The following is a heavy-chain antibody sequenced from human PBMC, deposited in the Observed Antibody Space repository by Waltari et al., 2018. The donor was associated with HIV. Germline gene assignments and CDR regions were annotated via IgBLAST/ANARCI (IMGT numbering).Heavy chain of an antibody. CDR3: ARGGIVVVTPLYYFDY. D-gene: IGHD2-21*02. V-gene: IGHV1-46*03. Sequence: QVQLVQSGAEVKKPGASVKVSCKASGYTFTTYYMPWVRQAPGQGLEWMGIINPSGGSTSYAQKFQGRVTMTRDTSTSTVYMELSSLRSEDTAVFYCARGGIVVVTPLYYFDYWGQGTLVTVSS. J-gene: IGHJ4*02. CDR1: GYTFTTYY. CDR2: INPSGGST.